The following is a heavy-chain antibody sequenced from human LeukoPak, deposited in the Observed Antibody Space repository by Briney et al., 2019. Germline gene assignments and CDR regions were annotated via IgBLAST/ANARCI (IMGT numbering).Heavy chain of an antibody. V-gene: IGHV2-5*01. CDR3: AHMSADSSGYYYGLWYYYGMDV. D-gene: IGHD3-22*01. CDR1: GFSLSTSGVG. J-gene: IGHJ6*02. CDR2: IYWNDDK. Sequence: SGPTLVKPTQTLALTCTFSGFSLSTSGVGVGWIRQPPGKALEWLALIYWNDDKRYSPSLKSRLTITKDTSKNQVVLTMTNMDPVDTATYYCAHMSADSSGYYYGLWYYYGMDVWGQGTTVTVSS.